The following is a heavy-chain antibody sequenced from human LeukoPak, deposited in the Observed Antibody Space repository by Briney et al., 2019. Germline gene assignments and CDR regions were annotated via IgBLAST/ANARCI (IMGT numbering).Heavy chain of an antibody. V-gene: IGHV3-23*01. CDR2: ISGSGGST. J-gene: IGHJ5*02. Sequence: PGGSLRLSCAASGFTFSSYAMSWVRQAPGKGLEWVSAISGSGGSTYYADSVKGRFTISRDNSKNTLYLQMNSLRAEDTAVYYCAKVYCSSTSCYTPWFDPWGQGTLVTVSS. CDR3: AKVYCSSTSCYTPWFDP. CDR1: GFTFSSYA. D-gene: IGHD2-2*02.